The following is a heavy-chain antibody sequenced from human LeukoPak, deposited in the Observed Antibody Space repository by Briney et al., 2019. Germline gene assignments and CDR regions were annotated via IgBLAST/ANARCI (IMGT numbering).Heavy chain of an antibody. CDR3: ARASTLSSSWCRY. J-gene: IGHJ4*02. CDR1: GYTFTNYG. CDR2: ISAYNGHT. Sequence: ASVKVSCKASGYTFTNYGISWVRQAPGQGLEWMGWISAYNGHTKYAQKVQGRVTMTRDTSTGTAYMELSSLRSEDTAVYYCARASTLSSSWCRYWGQGTLVTVSS. D-gene: IGHD6-13*01. V-gene: IGHV1-18*01.